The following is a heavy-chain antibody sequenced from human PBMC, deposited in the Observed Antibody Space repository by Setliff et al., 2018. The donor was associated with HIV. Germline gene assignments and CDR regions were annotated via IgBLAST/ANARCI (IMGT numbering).Heavy chain of an antibody. J-gene: IGHJ4*02. V-gene: IGHV3-53*01. CDR1: GFTFMNYA. Sequence: GGSLRLSCAASGFTFMNYAMSWVRQAPGKGLEWATVMYKGGKTYYADFVKGRFTIARDDSKNTVSLQMTNLGTGDTATYYCAKGGYGGAYYVAGYWGQGTKVTAPQ. CDR2: MYKGGKT. D-gene: IGHD5-18*01. CDR3: AKGGYGGAYYVAGY.